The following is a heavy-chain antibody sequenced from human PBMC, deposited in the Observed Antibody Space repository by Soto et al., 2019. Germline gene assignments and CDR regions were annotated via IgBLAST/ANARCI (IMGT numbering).Heavy chain of an antibody. CDR1: GGSFSGYY. D-gene: IGHD3-9*01. J-gene: IGHJ2*01. CDR2: INDRGSI. V-gene: IGHV4-34*01. Sequence: QVQLQQWGAGPLRPLETLSLTCGVSGGSFSGYYWAWIRQSPGKGLEWIGEINDRGSINYNPSLKSRFNISVDTSKNHYALSLWSVTAADTAVYYCSRESHDILTGPPWVWYFDLWGRGTLVTVSS. CDR3: SRESHDILTGPPWVWYFDL.